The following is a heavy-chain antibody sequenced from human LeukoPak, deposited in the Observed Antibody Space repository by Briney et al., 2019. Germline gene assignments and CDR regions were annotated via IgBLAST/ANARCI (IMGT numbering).Heavy chain of an antibody. CDR2: ISYDGSNK. J-gene: IGHJ4*02. V-gene: IGHV3-30*18. CDR1: GFTFSSYG. Sequence: GGSLRLSCAASGFTFSSYGMHWVRQAPGKGLEGVAVISYDGSNKYYADSVKGRFTISRDNSKNTLYLQMNSLRAEDTAVYYCAKEAGITMIVVVTPTDYWGQGTLVTVSS. D-gene: IGHD3-22*01. CDR3: AKEAGITMIVVVTPTDY.